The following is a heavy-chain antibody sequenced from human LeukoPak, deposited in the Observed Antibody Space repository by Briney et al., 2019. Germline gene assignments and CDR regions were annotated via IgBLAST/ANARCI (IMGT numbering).Heavy chain of an antibody. CDR3: ARAPLVQRFGELSRNYFDY. CDR2: ISYDGSNK. D-gene: IGHD3-10*01. Sequence: QPGRSLRLSCVASGFTFSSYAMHWVRQAPGKGLEWVAVISYDGSNKYYADSVKGRFTISRDNSKNTLYLQMNSLRAEDTAVYYCARAPLVQRFGELSRNYFDYWGQGTLVTVSS. CDR1: GFTFSSYA. J-gene: IGHJ4*02. V-gene: IGHV3-30-3*01.